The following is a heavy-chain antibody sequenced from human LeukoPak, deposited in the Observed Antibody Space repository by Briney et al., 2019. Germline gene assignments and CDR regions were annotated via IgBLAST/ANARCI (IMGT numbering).Heavy chain of an antibody. CDR3: ARDFNYSGGVDDRPFQH. J-gene: IGHJ1*01. CDR2: INPNSGGT. CDR1: GYTFTGYY. D-gene: IGHD2-8*02. Sequence: GASVKVSCKASGYTFTGYYMHWVRQAPGQGPEWMGWINPNSGGTNYAQKFQGRVTMTRDTSISTAYMELSRLRSDDTAVYYCARDFNYSGGVDDRPFQHWGQGTLVTVSS. V-gene: IGHV1-2*02.